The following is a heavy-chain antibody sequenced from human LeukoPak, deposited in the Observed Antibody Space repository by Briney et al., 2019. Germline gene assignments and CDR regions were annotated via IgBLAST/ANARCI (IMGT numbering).Heavy chain of an antibody. Sequence: QPGGSLRLSCAVSGFTLISFGMEWVRQAPGKGLEWVAFIRYDGSNKYYADSVKGRFTISRDNSKNTLYLQMNSLRAEDTTVYYCVKDVAKLRLIDYWGQGTLVTVSS. CDR3: VKDVAKLRLIDY. D-gene: IGHD1-7*01. J-gene: IGHJ4*02. V-gene: IGHV3-30*02. CDR1: GFTLISFG. CDR2: IRYDGSNK.